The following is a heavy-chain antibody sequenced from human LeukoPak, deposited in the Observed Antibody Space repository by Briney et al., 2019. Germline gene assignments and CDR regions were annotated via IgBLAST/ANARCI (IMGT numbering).Heavy chain of an antibody. D-gene: IGHD2-8*01. Sequence: ASVKVSCKASGYTFTSYGISWVRQAPGQGLEWMGWISAYNGNTNYAQKLQGRVTMTTDTSTSTAYMELRSLRSDDTAVYYCALMGGYCTNGVCYTGYYYYYVDVWGKGTTVTVSS. CDR2: ISAYNGNT. CDR1: GYTFTSYG. J-gene: IGHJ6*03. CDR3: ALMGGYCTNGVCYTGYYYYYVDV. V-gene: IGHV1-18*01.